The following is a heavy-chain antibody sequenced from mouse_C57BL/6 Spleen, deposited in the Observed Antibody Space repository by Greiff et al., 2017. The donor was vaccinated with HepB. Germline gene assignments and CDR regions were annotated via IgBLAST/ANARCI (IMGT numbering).Heavy chain of an antibody. CDR2: ISDGGSYT. CDR1: GFTFSSYA. J-gene: IGHJ4*01. V-gene: IGHV5-4*03. D-gene: IGHD2-3*01. CDR3: ARVYDGYYKSMDY. Sequence: DVKLVESGGGLVKPGGSLKLSCAASGFTFSSYAMSWVRQTPEKRLEWVATISDGGSYTYYPDNVKGRFTISRDNAKNNLYLQMSNLKSEDTAMYYCARVYDGYYKSMDYWGQGTSVTVSS.